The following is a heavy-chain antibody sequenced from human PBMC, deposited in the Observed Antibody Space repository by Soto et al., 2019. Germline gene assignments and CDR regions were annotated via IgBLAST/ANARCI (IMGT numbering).Heavy chain of an antibody. CDR1: GYTFTGYY. Sequence: QVQLVQSGAEVKKPGASVKVSCKASGYTFTGYYMHWVRQAPGQGLEWMGWINPNSGGTNYAQKFQGWVTMTRDTSISTAYMELSRLRSDDTAVYYCARGARFVVVPAAMSYYYYMGVLGKETTVTVS. V-gene: IGHV1-2*04. D-gene: IGHD2-2*01. CDR3: ARGARFVVVPAAMSYYYYMGV. CDR2: INPNSGGT. J-gene: IGHJ6*03.